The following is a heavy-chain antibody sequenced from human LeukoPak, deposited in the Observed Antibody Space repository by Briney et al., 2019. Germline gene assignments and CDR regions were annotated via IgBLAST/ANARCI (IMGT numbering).Heavy chain of an antibody. CDR2: ISYDGSNK. D-gene: IGHD6-19*01. J-gene: IGHJ4*02. CDR3: ARDLGSGWYRAFDY. Sequence: PGRSLRLSCAASGFTFSSYAMHWVRQAPGKGLEWVAVISYDGSNKYYADSVKGRFTISRDNSKNTLYLQMNSLRAEDTAVYYCARDLGSGWYRAFDYWGQGTLVTVSS. CDR1: GFTFSSYA. V-gene: IGHV3-30-3*01.